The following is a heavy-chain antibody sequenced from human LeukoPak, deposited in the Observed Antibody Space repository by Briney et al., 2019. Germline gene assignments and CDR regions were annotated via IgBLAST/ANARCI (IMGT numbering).Heavy chain of an antibody. Sequence: ASVKVSCKASGYTFTSYGISWVRQAPGQGLEWMGWISAYNGNTNYAQKLQGRVTMTTDTSTSTAYMELRSLRSDDTAAYYCARDAGIAAAGVAGHVIYYYYGMDVWGQGTTVTVSS. J-gene: IGHJ6*02. CDR2: ISAYNGNT. V-gene: IGHV1-18*01. CDR1: GYTFTSYG. CDR3: ARDAGIAAAGVAGHVIYYYYGMDV. D-gene: IGHD6-13*01.